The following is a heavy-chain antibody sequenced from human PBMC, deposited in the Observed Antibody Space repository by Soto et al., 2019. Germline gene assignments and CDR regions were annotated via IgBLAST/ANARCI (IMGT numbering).Heavy chain of an antibody. D-gene: IGHD3-3*01. CDR1: GGSIISYY. CDR3: ARFGGGWFDP. CDR2: IYYSGST. Sequence: SETLSLTCTVSGGSIISYYWSWIRQPPGKGLEWIGYIYYSGSTNYNPSLKSRVTISGDTSKNQFSLNLTSVTAADTAVYFCARFGGGWFDPWGQGTLVTVSS. V-gene: IGHV4-59*01. J-gene: IGHJ5*02.